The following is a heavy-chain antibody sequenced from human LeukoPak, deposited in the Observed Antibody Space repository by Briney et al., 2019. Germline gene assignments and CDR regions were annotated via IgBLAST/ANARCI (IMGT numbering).Heavy chain of an antibody. Sequence: GGSLRLSCEASGFTFSSYWMSWVRQAPGKGLEWVANIKTDGSEKYYVDSVKGRFTISRDNAKNSLYLQMNSLRAEDTAVYYCAREPTGVIVVAMVGGEFDYWGQGTLVTVSS. D-gene: IGHD3-22*01. CDR3: AREPTGVIVVAMVGGEFDY. CDR2: IKTDGSEK. J-gene: IGHJ4*02. CDR1: GFTFSSYW. V-gene: IGHV3-7*01.